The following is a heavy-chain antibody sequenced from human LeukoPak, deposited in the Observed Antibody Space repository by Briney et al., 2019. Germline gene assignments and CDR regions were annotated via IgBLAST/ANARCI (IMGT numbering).Heavy chain of an antibody. V-gene: IGHV4-59*05. CDR2: IYYSGST. CDR1: GGSISSYY. Sequence: PSETLSLTCTVSGGSISSYYWSWIRQPPGKGLEWIGSIYYSGSTYYNPSLKSRVTISVDTSKNQFSLKLSSVTAADTAVYYCARHTIVVVTADSGFDYWGQGTLVTVSS. CDR3: ARHTIVVVTADSGFDY. D-gene: IGHD2-21*02. J-gene: IGHJ4*02.